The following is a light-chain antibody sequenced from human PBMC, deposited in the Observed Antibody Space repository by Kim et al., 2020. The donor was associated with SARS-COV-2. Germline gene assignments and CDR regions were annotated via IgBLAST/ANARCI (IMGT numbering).Light chain of an antibody. Sequence: GHPITVSSTVTVVYFGCYNYVARYHLHPGKAPGLMVYEVHSRPAGVSDRVSGFNSGKTASLTISGLQAEYEADDYCSSWASSTSYVFGTGTKVTVL. J-gene: IGLJ1*01. CDR1: VVYFGCYNY. CDR3: SSWASSTSYV. CDR2: EVH. V-gene: IGLV2-14*01.